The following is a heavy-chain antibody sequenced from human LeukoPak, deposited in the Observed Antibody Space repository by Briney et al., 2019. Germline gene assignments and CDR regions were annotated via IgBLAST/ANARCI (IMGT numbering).Heavy chain of an antibody. CDR1: GGSVSSGSYY. Sequence: PSETLSLTCTVSGGSVSSGSYYWSWIRQPPGKGLEWIGYIYYSGSTNYNPSLKSRVTISVDTSKNQFSLKLSSVTAADTAVYYCARHTSGTMFSYWGQGILATVSS. V-gene: IGHV4-61*01. CDR3: ARHTSGTMFSY. D-gene: IGHD1-1*01. CDR2: IYYSGST. J-gene: IGHJ1*01.